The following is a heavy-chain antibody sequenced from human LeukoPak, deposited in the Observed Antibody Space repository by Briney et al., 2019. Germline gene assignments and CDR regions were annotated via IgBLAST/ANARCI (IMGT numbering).Heavy chain of an antibody. J-gene: IGHJ3*02. CDR2: IYPGDSET. Sequence: GESLKISCKGSGYSFTTYWVAWVRQMPGKGLECMGIIYPGDSETRYSPSFQGQVTISADKSINTAYLQWNGLKASDTAMYYCARTRQADEYSGSWYRRWSAPSDDAFDIWGQGTMVTVSS. CDR1: GYSFTTYW. D-gene: IGHD6-13*01. CDR3: ARTRQADEYSGSWYRRWSAPSDDAFDI. V-gene: IGHV5-51*01.